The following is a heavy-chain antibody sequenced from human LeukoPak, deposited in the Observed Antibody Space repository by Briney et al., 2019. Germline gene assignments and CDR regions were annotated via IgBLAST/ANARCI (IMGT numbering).Heavy chain of an antibody. V-gene: IGHV3-23*01. Sequence: PGGSLRLSCAASGFTFSSYAMSWVRQAPGKGLEWVSAISGSGGSTYYADSVKGRFTISRDNSKNTLYLQMNSLRAEDTAVYYCAKDGKYCSGGSCYPAGWFDPWGQGTLVTVSS. CDR1: GFTFSSYA. CDR2: ISGSGGST. D-gene: IGHD2-15*01. CDR3: AKDGKYCSGGSCYPAGWFDP. J-gene: IGHJ5*02.